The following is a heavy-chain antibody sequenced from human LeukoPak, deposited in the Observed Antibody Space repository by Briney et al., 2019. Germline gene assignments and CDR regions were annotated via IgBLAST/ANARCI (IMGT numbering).Heavy chain of an antibody. Sequence: SGPTLVKPTPTLTLTCTFSGFSLSTSGVGVGWIRQPPGKALEWLALIYWDDDKRYSPSLKSRLTITKDTSKNQVVLTMTNMDPVDTATYYCAHSGIVVVPAAISSTNNWFDPWGQGTLVTVSS. V-gene: IGHV2-5*02. CDR3: AHSGIVVVPAAISSTNNWFDP. CDR2: IYWDDDK. J-gene: IGHJ5*02. D-gene: IGHD2-2*02. CDR1: GFSLSTSGVG.